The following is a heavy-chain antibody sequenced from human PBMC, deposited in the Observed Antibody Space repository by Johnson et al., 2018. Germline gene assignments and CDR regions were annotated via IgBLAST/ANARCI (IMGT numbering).Heavy chain of an antibody. V-gene: IGHV4-59*01. Sequence: QVQLQESGPGLVKPSETLSLTCTVSGGSISSYYWSWIRQPPGKGLEWIGYIYYSGSTNYNPSLQSRVTISVDPSTNQFSLKLSAVTAADTAVYYCARHAVNYFYYMDVWGKGTTVTVSS. CDR1: GGSISSYY. CDR3: ARHAVNYFYYMDV. CDR2: IYYSGST. D-gene: IGHD4-17*01. J-gene: IGHJ6*03.